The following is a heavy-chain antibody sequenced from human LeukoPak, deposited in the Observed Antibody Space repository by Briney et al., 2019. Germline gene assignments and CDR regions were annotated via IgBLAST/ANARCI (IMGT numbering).Heavy chain of an antibody. D-gene: IGHD3-22*01. CDR2: ISAYSGNT. Sequence: ASVKVSCKASGYTFTSYGISWVRQAPGQGLEWMGWISAYSGNTNYAQKLQGRVTMTTDTSTSTAYMELRSLRSDDTAVYYCARGGITYYYDSSGYPWYFDYWGQGTLVTVSS. V-gene: IGHV1-18*01. J-gene: IGHJ4*02. CDR3: ARGGITYYYDSSGYPWYFDY. CDR1: GYTFTSYG.